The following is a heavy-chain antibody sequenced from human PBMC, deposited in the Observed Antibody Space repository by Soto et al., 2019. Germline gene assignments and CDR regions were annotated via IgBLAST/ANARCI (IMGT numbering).Heavy chain of an antibody. D-gene: IGHD3-10*01. CDR2: IYYSGST. V-gene: IGHV4-30-4*01. CDR3: ARVGGFGATTIDY. Sequence: QVQLQESGPGLVKPSQTLSLTCTVSGGSISSGDYYWSWIRQPPGKGLEWIGYIYYSGSTYYNPSVKSRVTISGETSKNQFSLKLSSVTAADTAVYYCARVGGFGATTIDYWGQGTLVTVSS. J-gene: IGHJ4*02. CDR1: GGSISSGDYY.